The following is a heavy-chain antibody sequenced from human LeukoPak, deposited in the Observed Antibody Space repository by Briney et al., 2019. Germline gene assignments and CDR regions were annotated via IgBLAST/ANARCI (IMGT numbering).Heavy chain of an antibody. Sequence: ASVKVSCKASGYTFTTNGIHWLRQAPGQRLEWLGWISGNNGNTNYAQKFQGRVTLTTDTSTSTAYMELRSLRSDDTAVYYCARGKEGYSSSSAWFDPWGQGTLVIVST. D-gene: IGHD6-6*01. CDR2: ISGNNGNT. J-gene: IGHJ5*02. CDR3: ARGKEGYSSSSAWFDP. CDR1: GYTFTTNG. V-gene: IGHV1-18*01.